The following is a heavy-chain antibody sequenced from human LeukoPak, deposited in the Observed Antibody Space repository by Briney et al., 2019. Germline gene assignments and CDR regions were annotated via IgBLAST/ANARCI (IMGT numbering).Heavy chain of an antibody. D-gene: IGHD3-10*01. CDR2: ISAYNGNT. V-gene: IGHV1-18*01. J-gene: IGHJ4*02. Sequence: ASVKVSCKASGYTFTSYGISWVRQAPGQGLEWMGWISAYNGNTNYAQKLQGRVTMTTDTSTSTAYMKLRSLRSDDTAVYYCARMRGYGSGSYYADYWGQGTLVTVSS. CDR3: ARMRGYGSGSYYADY. CDR1: GYTFTSYG.